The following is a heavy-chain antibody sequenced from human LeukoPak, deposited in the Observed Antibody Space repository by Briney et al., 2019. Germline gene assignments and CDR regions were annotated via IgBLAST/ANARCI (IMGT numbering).Heavy chain of an antibody. CDR2: VYSSGNT. J-gene: IGHJ4*02. Sequence: PSETLSLTCTVSGGSISSYYWSWIRQPPGKGLEWIGYVYSSGNTNYNPSLKSRVTISVDTSKNQLSLKLSSVTAADTAVYYCAALYCSRSSCYFDYWGQGTLVTVSS. D-gene: IGHD2-2*01. V-gene: IGHV4-59*03. CDR1: GGSISSYY. CDR3: AALYCSRSSCYFDY.